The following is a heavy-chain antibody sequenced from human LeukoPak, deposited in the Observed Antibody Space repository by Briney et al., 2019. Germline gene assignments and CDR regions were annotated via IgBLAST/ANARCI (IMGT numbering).Heavy chain of an antibody. J-gene: IGHJ4*02. CDR2: INPSGGST. D-gene: IGHD6-19*01. V-gene: IGHV1-46*01. CDR3: ARDSRIPGIAVAGGIDY. Sequence: ASVKVSCKASGYTFTSCYMHWVRQAPGQGLEWMGIINPSGGSTSYAQKFQGRVTMTRDTSTSTVYMELSSLRSEDTAVYYCARDSRIPGIAVAGGIDYWGQGTLVTVSS. CDR1: GYTFTSCY.